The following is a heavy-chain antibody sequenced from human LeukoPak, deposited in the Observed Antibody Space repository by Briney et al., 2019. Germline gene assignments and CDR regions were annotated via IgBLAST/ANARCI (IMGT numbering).Heavy chain of an antibody. CDR3: ARGAPRPIRKCGGDCYTRNELDY. J-gene: IGHJ4*02. V-gene: IGHV4-34*01. D-gene: IGHD2-21*02. Sequence: SETLSLTCAVYGGSFSGYYWSWLRQPPGKGLEWIGEINHSGSTNYNPSLKRRVTISVATSKNQFSLKLSSVTAADTAVYYCARGAPRPIRKCGGDCYTRNELDYWGQGTLVTVCS. CDR2: INHSGST. CDR1: GGSFSGYY.